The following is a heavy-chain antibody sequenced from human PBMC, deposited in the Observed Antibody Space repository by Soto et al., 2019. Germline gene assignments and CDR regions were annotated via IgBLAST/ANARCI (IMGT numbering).Heavy chain of an antibody. CDR1: GFNFGDYG. CDR3: TRFQEARFEF. Sequence: GGSLRLSCIASGFNFGDYGVSWVRQAPGKGLEYIGLIRNKGYGGTTEYAASVKGRFTISRDDSKSTVYLQMNSLKTEDTAVYYCTRFQEARFEFWGQGTLVTVSS. J-gene: IGHJ4*02. V-gene: IGHV3-49*04. CDR2: IRNKGYGGTT. D-gene: IGHD6-6*01.